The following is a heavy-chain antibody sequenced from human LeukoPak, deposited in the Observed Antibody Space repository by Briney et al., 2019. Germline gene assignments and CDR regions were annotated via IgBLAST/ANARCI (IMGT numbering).Heavy chain of an antibody. Sequence: GGTLRLSCAASGSTFSNYWMHWVRQAPGKGLVWVSRINGDGSNTNYADSVKGRFTISRDNAKNTLFLQMNSLRAEDTAVYYCARDHGFDFWGQGTMVTVSS. CDR2: INGDGSNT. V-gene: IGHV3-74*01. CDR3: ARDHGFDF. CDR1: GSTFSNYW. J-gene: IGHJ3*01.